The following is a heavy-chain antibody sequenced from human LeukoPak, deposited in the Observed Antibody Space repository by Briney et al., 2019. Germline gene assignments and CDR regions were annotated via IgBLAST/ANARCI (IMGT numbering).Heavy chain of an antibody. J-gene: IGHJ4*02. CDR3: ASATSDYVWGSYSPTYFDY. CDR1: GGSFSGYY. D-gene: IGHD3-16*01. Sequence: SETLSLTCAVYGGSFSGYYWSWIRQPPGKGLEWIGEINHSGSTNYNPSLKSRVTISVDTSKNQFSLKLSSVTAADTAVYYCASATSDYVWGSYSPTYFDYWGQGTLVTVSS. CDR2: INHSGST. V-gene: IGHV4-34*01.